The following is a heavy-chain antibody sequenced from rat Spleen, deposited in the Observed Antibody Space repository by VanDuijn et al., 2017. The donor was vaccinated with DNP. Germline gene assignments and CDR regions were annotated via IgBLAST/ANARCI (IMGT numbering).Heavy chain of an antibody. CDR3: ARSQGYYYDGSYYPFAY. CDR1: GFSLTSYG. V-gene: IGHV2S8*01. CDR2: ISSGGST. J-gene: IGHJ3*01. D-gene: IGHD1-12*02. Sequence: QVQMKETGPGLVQTTQTLSVTCTVSGFSLTSYGVHWVRQPPGKGLEWIAAISSGGSTYYNSALKSRLSISRDTSKSQVFLKMDSVQTEDTAMYFCARSQGYYYDGSYYPFAYWGQGILVTVSS.